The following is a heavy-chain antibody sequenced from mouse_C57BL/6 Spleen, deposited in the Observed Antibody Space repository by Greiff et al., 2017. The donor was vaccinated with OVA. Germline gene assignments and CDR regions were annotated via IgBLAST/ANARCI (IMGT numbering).Heavy chain of an antibody. D-gene: IGHD1-1*01. CDR3: ARKSPGSREAMDY. CDR1: GYTFTDYY. Sequence: EVQLQESGPVLVKPGASVKMSCKASGYTFTDYYMNWVKQSHGKSLEWIGVINPYNGGTSYNQKFKGKATLTVDKSSSTAYMELNSLTSEDSAVYYCARKSPGSREAMDYWGQGTSVTVSS. V-gene: IGHV1-19*01. J-gene: IGHJ4*01. CDR2: INPYNGGT.